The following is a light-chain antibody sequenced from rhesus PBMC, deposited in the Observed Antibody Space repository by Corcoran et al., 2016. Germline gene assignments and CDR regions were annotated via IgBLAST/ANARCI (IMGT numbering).Light chain of an antibody. V-gene: IGLV10-114*01. Sequence: QAGLTQPPSVSTDLRPTATLTCTGNSNNVGNQGAAWLQQHQGHPPKLLSYRNKNRPSGISARFSASRSGNAASLSITGLQPEDEADYYCSAWDSSLSVYIFGAGTRLTVL. CDR3: SAWDSSLSVYI. J-gene: IGLJ1*01. CDR2: RNK. CDR1: SNNVGNQG.